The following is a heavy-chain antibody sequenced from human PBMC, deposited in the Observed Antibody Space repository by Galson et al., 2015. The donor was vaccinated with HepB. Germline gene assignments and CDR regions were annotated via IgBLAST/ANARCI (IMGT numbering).Heavy chain of an antibody. Sequence: SVKVSCKASGYTFTSYGISWVRQAPGQGLEWMGWISAYNGNTNYVQKLQGRVTMTTDTSTSTAYMELRSLRSDDTAVYYCARQRRYCSSTSCHFDYWGQGTLVTVSS. CDR2: ISAYNGNT. CDR1: GYTFTSYG. V-gene: IGHV1-18*04. J-gene: IGHJ4*02. CDR3: ARQRRYCSSTSCHFDY. D-gene: IGHD2-2*01.